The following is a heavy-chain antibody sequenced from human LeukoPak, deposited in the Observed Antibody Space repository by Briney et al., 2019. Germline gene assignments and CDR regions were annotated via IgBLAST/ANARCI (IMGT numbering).Heavy chain of an antibody. D-gene: IGHD6-13*01. J-gene: IGHJ6*02. CDR1: GFTFSNYW. CDR2: IIRDGSST. Sequence: GGSLRLSCAASGFTFSNYWMHWVRQAQGKGLVWVSRIIRDGSSTSYADSVKSRFTISRDNAKNTLYLQMNSLRAEDTAVYYCARDRGAAAGTRRYGMDVWGQGTTVTVSS. CDR3: ARDRGAAAGTRRYGMDV. V-gene: IGHV3-74*01.